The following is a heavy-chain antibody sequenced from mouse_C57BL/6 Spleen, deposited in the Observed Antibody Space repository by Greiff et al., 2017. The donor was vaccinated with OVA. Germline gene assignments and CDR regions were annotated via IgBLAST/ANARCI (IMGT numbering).Heavy chain of an antibody. V-gene: IGHV1-82*01. D-gene: IGHD4-1*01. J-gene: IGHJ2*01. CDR2: IYPGDGDT. CDR1: GYAFSSSW. Sequence: LQESGPELVKPGASVKISCKASGYAFSSSWMNWVKQRPGKGLEWIGRIYPGDGDTNYNGKFKGKATLTADKSSSTAYMQLSSLTSEDSAVYFCARGTGTSHFDYWGQGTTLTVSS. CDR3: ARGTGTSHFDY.